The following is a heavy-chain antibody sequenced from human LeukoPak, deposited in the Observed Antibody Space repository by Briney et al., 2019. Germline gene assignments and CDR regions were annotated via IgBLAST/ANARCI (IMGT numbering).Heavy chain of an antibody. CDR1: GFTFGSYA. V-gene: IGHV3-30-3*01. Sequence: GRSLRLSCAASGFTFGSYAMHWVRQAPGKGLEWVAVISYDGSNKYYADSVKGRFTISRDNSKNTLYLQMNSLRAEDTAVYYCARDREATIFDYYYGMDVWGQGTTVTVSS. J-gene: IGHJ6*02. CDR2: ISYDGSNK. D-gene: IGHD3-3*01. CDR3: ARDREATIFDYYYGMDV.